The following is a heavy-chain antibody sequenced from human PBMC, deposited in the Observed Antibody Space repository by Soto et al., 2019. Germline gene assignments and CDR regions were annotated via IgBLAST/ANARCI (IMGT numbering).Heavy chain of an antibody. CDR1: GFTLSGRS. J-gene: IGHJ6*02. Sequence: EVQLVESGGGLVQPGGSLRLSCAASGFTLSGRSMHWVRQAPGKGLVWVSGIDNAGTDSTYADSVKGRFTSSRDNAKNMQYLQKNSLSVEYTAVYYCPRGWLGPDVWGQGTTVTVSS. CDR3: PRGWLGPDV. V-gene: IGHV3-74*01. CDR2: IDNAGTDS. D-gene: IGHD5-12*01.